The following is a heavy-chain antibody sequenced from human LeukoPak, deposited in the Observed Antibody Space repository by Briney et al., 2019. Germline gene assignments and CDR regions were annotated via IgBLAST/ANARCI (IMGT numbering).Heavy chain of an antibody. J-gene: IGHJ4*02. D-gene: IGHD5-18*01. Sequence: GGSLRLSCAASGFTFSSYWMHWVRQAPGKGLVWVSRINSDGSSTSYADSVKGRFTISRDNAKNTLYLQMNSLRAEDTAVYYCARDLQNSYGYLPLDYWGQGTLVTVSS. CDR3: ARDLQNSYGYLPLDY. CDR2: INSDGSST. V-gene: IGHV3-74*01. CDR1: GFTFSSYW.